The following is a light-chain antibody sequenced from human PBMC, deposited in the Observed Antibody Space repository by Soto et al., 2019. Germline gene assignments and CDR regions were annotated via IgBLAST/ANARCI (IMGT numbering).Light chain of an antibody. Sequence: QSALTQPASVSGSPGQSITISCTGTSSDVGGYNYVSWYQQHPGKAPKLMIYEVSNRPSGVSNRFSGSKSGNTVSLTISGLQADDEADYYCSSYTSSSTPYVFGTGTKLTVL. CDR3: SSYTSSSTPYV. J-gene: IGLJ1*01. V-gene: IGLV2-14*01. CDR1: SSDVGGYNY. CDR2: EVS.